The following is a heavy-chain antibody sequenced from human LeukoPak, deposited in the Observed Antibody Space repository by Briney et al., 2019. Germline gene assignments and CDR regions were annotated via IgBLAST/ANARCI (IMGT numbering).Heavy chain of an antibody. CDR3: ARAVRTDWTLDY. CDR1: GYSFTAYY. V-gene: IGHV1-2*02. J-gene: IGHJ4*02. CDR2: INPNSGGT. Sequence: APVKVSCKASGYSFTAYYIHWLRQTPGQGLEWMGWINPNSGGTNYAQKFQGRVTMTRDTSISTAYMELSRLRSDDTAVYYCARAVRTDWTLDYWGQGTLVTISS. D-gene: IGHD3/OR15-3a*01.